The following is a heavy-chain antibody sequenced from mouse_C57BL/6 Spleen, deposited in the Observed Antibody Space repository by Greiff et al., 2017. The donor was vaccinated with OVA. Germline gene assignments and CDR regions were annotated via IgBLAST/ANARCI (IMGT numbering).Heavy chain of an antibody. Sequence: QVQLKESGAELAKPGASVKLSCKASGYTFTSYWMHWVKQRPGQGLEWIGYINPSSGYTKYNQKFKDKATLTADKSPSTAYMQLSSLTYEDSAVYYCARTDYGRDAMDYWGQGTSVTVSS. CDR2: INPSSGYT. V-gene: IGHV1-7*01. CDR1: GYTFTSYW. J-gene: IGHJ4*01. CDR3: ARTDYGRDAMDY. D-gene: IGHD1-1*01.